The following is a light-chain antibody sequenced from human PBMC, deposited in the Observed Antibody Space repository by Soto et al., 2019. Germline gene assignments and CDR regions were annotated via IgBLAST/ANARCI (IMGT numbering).Light chain of an antibody. CDR3: QQLNSFPPT. Sequence: EIVMTQSPATLSVSPGERATLSCRASQSVSSNLAWYQQKPGQAPRLLIYGASTLQSGVPSRFSGSGSGTEFTLTISSLQPEDFAPYSCQQLNSFPPTFGQGTKVEIK. J-gene: IGKJ1*01. V-gene: IGKV3-15*01. CDR2: GAS. CDR1: QSVSSN.